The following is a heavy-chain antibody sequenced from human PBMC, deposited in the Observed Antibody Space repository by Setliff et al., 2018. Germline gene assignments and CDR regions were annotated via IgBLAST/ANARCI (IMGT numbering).Heavy chain of an antibody. V-gene: IGHV1-3*01. CDR3: TRYFLGATASFDI. CDR2: INAANENT. D-gene: IGHD3-3*01. J-gene: IGHJ3*02. CDR1: GYTFSSYS. Sequence: ASVKVSCKASGYTFSSYSMHWVRQAPGQRLEWMGWINAANENTQYSKKFQGRLTITRYTSASTVFLELSTLTSEDTSVYYCTRYFLGATASFDIWGQGTMVTVSS.